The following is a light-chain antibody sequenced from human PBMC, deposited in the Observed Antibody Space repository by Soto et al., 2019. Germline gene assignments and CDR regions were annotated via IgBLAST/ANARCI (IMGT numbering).Light chain of an antibody. CDR2: DAS. CDR1: QSSSSW. Sequence: DIQMTKSPSTLSASVGDRVTITCRASQSSSSWLAWYQQKPGKAPKLLIYDASSLESGVPSRFSGSGSGTEFTLTISSLQPDDFATYYCQQYNSYSRYTFGQGTKLEIK. CDR3: QQYNSYSRYT. V-gene: IGKV1-5*01. J-gene: IGKJ2*01.